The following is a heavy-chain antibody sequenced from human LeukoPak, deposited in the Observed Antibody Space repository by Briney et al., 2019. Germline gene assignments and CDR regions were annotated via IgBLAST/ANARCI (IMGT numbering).Heavy chain of an antibody. V-gene: IGHV4-59*01. CDR2: IYYSGST. J-gene: IGHJ4*02. D-gene: IGHD4-17*01. CDR3: ARLDGDLYYFDY. CDR1: GGSISSYY. Sequence: SETLSLTCTVSGGSISSYYWSWIRQPPGKGLEWIGYIYYSGSTNYNPSLKSRVTISVDTSKNQFSLKLSSVTAADTAVYYCARLDGDLYYFDYWGQGTLVTVSS.